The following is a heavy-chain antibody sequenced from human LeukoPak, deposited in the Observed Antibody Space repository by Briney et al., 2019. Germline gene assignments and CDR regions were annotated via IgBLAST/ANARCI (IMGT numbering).Heavy chain of an antibody. J-gene: IGHJ3*02. CDR2: ISGSGGST. V-gene: IGHV3-23*01. Sequence: PGGPLRLSCAASGFTFSSYAMSWVRQAPGKGLEWVSAISGSGGSTYYADSVKGRFTISRDNSKNTLYLQMNSLRAEDTAVYYCAKDYEYSSSWFTGAGAFDIWGQGTMVTVSS. CDR3: AKDYEYSSSWFTGAGAFDI. D-gene: IGHD6-13*01. CDR1: GFTFSSYA.